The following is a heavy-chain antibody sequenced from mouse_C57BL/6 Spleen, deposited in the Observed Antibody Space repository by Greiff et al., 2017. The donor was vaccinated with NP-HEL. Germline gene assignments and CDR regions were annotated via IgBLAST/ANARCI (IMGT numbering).Heavy chain of an antibody. CDR1: GYTFTDYY. J-gene: IGHJ2*01. Sequence: EVQLQQSGPELVKPGASVKISCKASGYTFTDYYMNWVKQSHGKSLEWIGDINPNNGGTSYNQKFKGKATLTVDKSSSTAYMELRSLTSEDSAVYYCASPDYYGSSWDYWGQGTTLTVSS. CDR2: INPNNGGT. CDR3: ASPDYYGSSWDY. D-gene: IGHD1-1*01. V-gene: IGHV1-26*01.